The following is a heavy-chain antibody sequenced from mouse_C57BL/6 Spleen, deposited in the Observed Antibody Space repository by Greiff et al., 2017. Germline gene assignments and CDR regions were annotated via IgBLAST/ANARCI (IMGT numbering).Heavy chain of an antibody. Sequence: VHLVESGPGLVQPSQSLSITCTVSGFSLTSYGVHWVRQSPGKGLEWLGVIWSGGSTDYNAAFISRLSISKDNSKSQVFFKMNSLQADDTAIYYCARDYDYDVYAMDYWGQGTSVTVSS. CDR1: GFSLTSYG. J-gene: IGHJ4*01. CDR3: ARDYDYDVYAMDY. D-gene: IGHD2-4*01. V-gene: IGHV2-2*01. CDR2: IWSGGST.